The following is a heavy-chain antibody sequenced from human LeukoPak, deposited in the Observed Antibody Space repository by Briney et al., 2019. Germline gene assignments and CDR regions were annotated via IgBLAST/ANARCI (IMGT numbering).Heavy chain of an antibody. D-gene: IGHD1-1*01. V-gene: IGHV4-61*02. J-gene: IGHJ4*02. CDR1: GGSISSGSYY. Sequence: SETLSLTCTVSGGSISSGSYYWSWIRQPAGKGLEWIGRIYTSGSTNYNPSLKSRVTMSVDTSKNHFSLKLSSVTAADTAVYYCAREGGYTARAFDYWGQGTLVTVPS. CDR3: AREGGYTARAFDY. CDR2: IYTSGST.